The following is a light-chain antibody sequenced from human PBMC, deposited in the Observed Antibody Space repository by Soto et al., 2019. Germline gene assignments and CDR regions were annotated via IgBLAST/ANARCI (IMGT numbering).Light chain of an antibody. V-gene: IGKV3-11*01. J-gene: IGKJ5*01. CDR3: QQRSNWPPIT. CDR1: QSIGSY. CDR2: DAS. Sequence: EIMMTQSPDTLSVSPGERATLSCRASQSIGSYLAWYQHKIGQPPRLLIYDASNRATGIPVRFSGSGSGTDFTLTISSLEPEDFAVYYCQQRSNWPPITFGQGTRLEIK.